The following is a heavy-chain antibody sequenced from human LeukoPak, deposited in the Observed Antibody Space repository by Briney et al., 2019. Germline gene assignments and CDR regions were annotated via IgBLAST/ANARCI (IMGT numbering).Heavy chain of an antibody. D-gene: IGHD3-10*01. CDR2: INHSGST. Sequence: SETLSLTCAVYGGPFSGYYWSWIRQPPGKGLEWIGEINHSGSTNYNPSLKSRVTISVDTSKNQFSLKLSSVTAADTAVYYCARSGIWFGELFGTFDYWGQGTLVTVSS. J-gene: IGHJ4*02. V-gene: IGHV4-34*01. CDR3: ARSGIWFGELFGTFDY. CDR1: GGPFSGYY.